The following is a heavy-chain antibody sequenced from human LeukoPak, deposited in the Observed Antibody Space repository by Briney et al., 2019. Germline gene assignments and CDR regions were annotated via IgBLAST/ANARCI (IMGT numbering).Heavy chain of an antibody. Sequence: ASVKVSCKVSGYTLTELSMHWVRQAPGKGLEWMGGFDPEDGETIYAQKFQGRVTMTEDTSTDTAYMELSSLRSEDTAVYYCATWDFVVVPAAMRYYYMDVWGKGTTVTVSS. J-gene: IGHJ6*03. V-gene: IGHV1-24*01. CDR3: ATWDFVVVPAAMRYYYMDV. CDR1: GYTLTELS. D-gene: IGHD2-2*01. CDR2: FDPEDGET.